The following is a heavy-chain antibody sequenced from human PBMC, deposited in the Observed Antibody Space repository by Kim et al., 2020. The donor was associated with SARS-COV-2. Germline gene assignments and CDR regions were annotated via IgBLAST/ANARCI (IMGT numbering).Heavy chain of an antibody. D-gene: IGHD3-10*01. CDR3: ASSTPVLLWFGELYFD. CDR1: GGSISSSSYY. V-gene: IGHV4-39*01. J-gene: IGHJ4*01. CDR2: IYYSGST. Sequence: SETLSLTCTVSGGSISSSSYYWGWIRQPPGKGLEWIGSIYYSGSTYYNPSLKSRVTISVDTSKNQFSLKLSSVTAADTPVYYCASSTPVLLWFGELYFD.